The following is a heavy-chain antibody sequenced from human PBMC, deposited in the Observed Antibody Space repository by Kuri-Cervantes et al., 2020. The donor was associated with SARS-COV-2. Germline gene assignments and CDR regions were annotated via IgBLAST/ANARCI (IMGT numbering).Heavy chain of an antibody. CDR2: IDWDDDK. Sequence: SGPTLVKPTQTLTLICTFSGFSLSTSGMRVSWIRQPPGKALEWLARIDWDDDKFYSTSLKTRLTISKDTSKSQVVLTMTNMDPVDTATYYCARIRRGVDIVATNDYWGQGTLVTVSS. CDR1: GFSLSTSGMR. D-gene: IGHD5-12*01. V-gene: IGHV2-70*04. J-gene: IGHJ4*02. CDR3: ARIRRGVDIVATNDY.